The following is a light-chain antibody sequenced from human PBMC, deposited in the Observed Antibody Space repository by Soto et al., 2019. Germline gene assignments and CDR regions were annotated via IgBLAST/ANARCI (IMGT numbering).Light chain of an antibody. CDR1: ENVSNNY. CDR3: QQYGSSPPYT. CDR2: GSF. V-gene: IGKV3-20*01. J-gene: IGKJ2*01. Sequence: EVVLTQSPGTLSLSPGERATLSCRASENVSNNYLAWYQQKPGQAPRLLIFGSFDRAAGIPDMFSGSGSGTDFTLTISRLEPEDFAVYYCQQYGSSPPYTFGQGTKLEIK.